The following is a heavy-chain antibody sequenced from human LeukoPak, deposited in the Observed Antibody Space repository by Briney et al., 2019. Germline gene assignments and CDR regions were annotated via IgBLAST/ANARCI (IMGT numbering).Heavy chain of an antibody. CDR3: ARVGTWELQRVFDY. CDR2: IHKAGTES. J-gene: IGHJ4*02. Sequence: TGGSLRLSCAASGFTFTDYWMTWVRQVPGKGLEWVANIHKAGTESYYVDSVKGRFAISRDNAKNSLYLQLSSLRVDDTAVYYCARVGTWELQRVFDYWGQGTLSPSLQ. V-gene: IGHV3-7*01. D-gene: IGHD1-26*01. CDR1: GFTFTDYW.